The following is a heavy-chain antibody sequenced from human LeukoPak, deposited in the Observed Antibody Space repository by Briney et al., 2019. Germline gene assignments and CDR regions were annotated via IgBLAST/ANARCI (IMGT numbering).Heavy chain of an antibody. V-gene: IGHV1-69*13. CDR1: GGTFSSYA. D-gene: IGHD4-17*01. CDR2: IIPIFGTA. J-gene: IGHJ4*02. Sequence: SVEVSCKASGGTFSSYAISWVRQAPGQGLEWMGGIIPIFGTANYAQKFQGRVTITADESTSTAYMELSSLRSEDTAVYYCASTTVTPLPTYYFDYWGQGTLVTVSS. CDR3: ASTTVTPLPTYYFDY.